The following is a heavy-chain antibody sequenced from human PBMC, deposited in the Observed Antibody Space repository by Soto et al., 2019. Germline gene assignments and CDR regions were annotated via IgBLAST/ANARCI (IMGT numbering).Heavy chain of an antibody. Sequence: ASVKVSCKASGYTFTSYGISWVRQAPGQGLEWMGWISAYNGNTNYAQKLQGRVTMTTDTSTSTAYMELRSLRSDDTAVYYCASLFRYDYIWGSYLLGYWGQGSLVTGSS. V-gene: IGHV1-18*01. D-gene: IGHD3-16*02. J-gene: IGHJ4*02. CDR2: ISAYNGNT. CDR3: ASLFRYDYIWGSYLLGY. CDR1: GYTFTSYG.